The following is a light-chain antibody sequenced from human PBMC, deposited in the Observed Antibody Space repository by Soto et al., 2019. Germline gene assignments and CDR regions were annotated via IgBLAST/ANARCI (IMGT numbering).Light chain of an antibody. J-gene: IGKJ2*02. V-gene: IGKV3-15*01. CDR1: QSISNN. CDR3: QQYHDWPPST. CDR2: AAS. Sequence: EIVMTQSPATLSVSPGERATLSCRASQSISNNVAWYQQKPGQAPRLLISAASTRATGIPARFSGSGSGTEFSLTISSLQSEDFAVYYCQQYHDWPPSTFGQGTKLEIK.